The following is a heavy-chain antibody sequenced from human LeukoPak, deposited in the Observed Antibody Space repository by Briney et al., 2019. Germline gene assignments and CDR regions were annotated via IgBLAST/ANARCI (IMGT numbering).Heavy chain of an antibody. J-gene: IGHJ4*02. V-gene: IGHV1-46*03. CDR1: GYTFTSYY. CDR2: INPSGGST. CDR3: ANTVTTSRGLADFDY. Sequence: ASVKVSCKASGYTFTSYYMHWVRQALGQGLEWMGIINPSGGSTSYAQKFQGRVTMTRDTSTSTVYMELSSLRSEDTAVYYCANTVTTSRGLADFDYWGQGTLVTVSS. D-gene: IGHD4-17*01.